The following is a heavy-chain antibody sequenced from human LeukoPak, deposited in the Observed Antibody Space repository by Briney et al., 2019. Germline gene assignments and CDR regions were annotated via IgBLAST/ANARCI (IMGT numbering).Heavy chain of an antibody. Sequence: SETLSLTCAVSDDSFSSHYWTWIRQPPGKGLEWIGYISYIGSTNYNPSLKSRVTISIDTSKNQFSLKLSSVTAADTAVYYWARDLVTVTKGFDIWGQGTMVSVSS. CDR1: DDSFSSHY. D-gene: IGHD4-17*01. CDR2: ISYIGST. V-gene: IGHV4-59*11. J-gene: IGHJ3*02. CDR3: ARDLVTVTKGFDI.